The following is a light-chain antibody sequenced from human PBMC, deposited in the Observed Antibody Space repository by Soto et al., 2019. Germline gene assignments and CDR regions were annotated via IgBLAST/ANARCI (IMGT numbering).Light chain of an antibody. V-gene: IGKV1-39*01. CDR3: QQSYSTPPT. CDR1: QSISSY. J-gene: IGKJ1*01. CDR2: AAS. Sequence: IQLTHSPSSLSASVGDRVTITCRASQSISSYLNWYQQKPGKAPKLLIYAASSLQSGVPSRFSGSGSGTDFTLTIGSLQPEDFATYYCQQSYSTPPTFGQGTKVDIK.